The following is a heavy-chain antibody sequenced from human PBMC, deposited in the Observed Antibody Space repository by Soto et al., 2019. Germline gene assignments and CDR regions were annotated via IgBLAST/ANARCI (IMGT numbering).Heavy chain of an antibody. CDR3: MRGMGAYQVEY. V-gene: IGHV3-33*01. D-gene: IGHD2-2*01. CDR2: IFKDGSNE. CDR1: GFDFRIYA. J-gene: IGHJ4*02. Sequence: GGSLRLSCAASGFDFRIYAMHWVRQAPGKGREWVATIFKDGSNEYYEDSVKGRFTISRDDSKNTRFLQMNSLRGEDTAVYYFMRGMGAYQVEYWGQGALVTVSS.